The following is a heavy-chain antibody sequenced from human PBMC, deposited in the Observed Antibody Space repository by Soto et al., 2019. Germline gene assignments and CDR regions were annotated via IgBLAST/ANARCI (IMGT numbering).Heavy chain of an antibody. V-gene: IGHV3-33*01. J-gene: IGHJ3*02. CDR3: EREGATIAFDI. Sequence: QVQLVESGGGVVQPGRSLRLSCAASGFTFSSYGMHWVRQAPGKGLEWVAVIWYDGSNKYYADSVKGRFTISRDNSKNTLYLQMNSPRAEDTAVYYCEREGATIAFDIWGQGTMVTVSS. CDR2: IWYDGSNK. CDR1: GFTFSSYG. D-gene: IGHD5-12*01.